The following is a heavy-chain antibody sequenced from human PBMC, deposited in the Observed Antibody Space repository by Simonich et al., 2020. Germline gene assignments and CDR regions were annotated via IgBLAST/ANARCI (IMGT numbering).Heavy chain of an antibody. CDR2: ISWKSGSI. Sequence: EVQLVESGGGLVQPGRSLRLSCAASGFTFDDYAMHWVRQAPGKGLGWVSGISWKSGSIGYADSVKGRFTISRDNAKNSLYLQMNSLRAEDTALYYCAKDGGYCTNGVCYYFDYWGQGTLVTVSS. D-gene: IGHD2-8*01. J-gene: IGHJ4*02. V-gene: IGHV3-9*01. CDR1: GFTFDDYA. CDR3: AKDGGYCTNGVCYYFDY.